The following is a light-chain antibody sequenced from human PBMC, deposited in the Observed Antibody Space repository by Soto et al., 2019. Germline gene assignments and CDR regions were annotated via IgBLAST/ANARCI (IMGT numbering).Light chain of an antibody. CDR1: QSISSY. J-gene: IGKJ4*01. CDR3: QQRSNWPPLT. CDR2: DAS. Sequence: EVVLTQSPATLSLSPGERATLSCRASQSISSYLAWYQHKPGQAPRLLIYDASNRAPGIPARFSGSGSGTDFTLTISSLEPEDVAVYYCQQRSNWPPLTFGGGTKVEIK. V-gene: IGKV3-11*01.